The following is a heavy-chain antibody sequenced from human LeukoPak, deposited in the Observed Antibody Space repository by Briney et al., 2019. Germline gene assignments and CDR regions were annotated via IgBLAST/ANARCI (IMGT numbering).Heavy chain of an antibody. V-gene: IGHV3-64*01. Sequence: GGSLRLSCAASGFIHSRWALHWVRQAPGKGLEYVSAISSNGGSTYYANSVKGRFTISRDNSRNTVYLQMGSLRAEDTAVYYCGREGRIVCPFDYWGQGTLVTVSS. CDR2: ISSNGGST. CDR3: GREGRIVCPFDY. D-gene: IGHD2/OR15-2a*01. CDR1: GFIHSRWA. J-gene: IGHJ4*02.